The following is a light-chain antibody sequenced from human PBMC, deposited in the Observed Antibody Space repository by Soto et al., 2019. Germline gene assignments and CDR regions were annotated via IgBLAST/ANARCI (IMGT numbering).Light chain of an antibody. J-gene: IGKJ2*01. CDR3: QQYNSAPNT. CDR1: QDIIYY. CDR2: SAS. Sequence: DIRMTQSPSSLSAFVGDTVTITCRASQDIIYYLAWYQQKPGKIPKLLIHSASTLQIGVQSRFSGTGSGTVFTLTINNLQPEDVATYYCQQYNSAPNTFGQWSRLEIK. V-gene: IGKV1-27*01.